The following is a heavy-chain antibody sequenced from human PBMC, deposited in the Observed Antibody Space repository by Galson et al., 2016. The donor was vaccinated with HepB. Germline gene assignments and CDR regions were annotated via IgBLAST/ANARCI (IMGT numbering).Heavy chain of an antibody. Sequence: SETLFLTCTVSGGSINSYYWSWIRQSPGTGLAWVGYLYYSGATNYNPSLQSRVTISRDTSKQQFSLRLTSVTAADTAVYYSAGGDTGGLDYCGQGSLVTFSS. J-gene: IGHJ4*02. CDR1: GGSINSYY. V-gene: IGHV4-59*01. D-gene: IGHD2-8*02. CDR2: LYYSGAT. CDR3: AGGDTGGLDY.